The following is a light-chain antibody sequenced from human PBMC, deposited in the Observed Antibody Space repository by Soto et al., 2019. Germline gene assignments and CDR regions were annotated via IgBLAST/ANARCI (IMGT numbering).Light chain of an antibody. J-gene: IGKJ1*01. Sequence: DIQMTQSPSSLSASVGDRVTITCRASQGISNYLAWYQQKSGKVPKLLIYAASTLQSGVPSRFSGSGSGTDFTLTISSLQPEDVATDYCQKYNNALWTFGQGTKVEIK. CDR1: QGISNY. CDR2: AAS. CDR3: QKYNNALWT. V-gene: IGKV1-27*01.